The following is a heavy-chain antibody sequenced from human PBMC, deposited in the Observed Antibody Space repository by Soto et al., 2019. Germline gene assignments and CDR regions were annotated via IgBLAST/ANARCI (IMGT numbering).Heavy chain of an antibody. CDR1: GYSFFSHW. CDR2: IYPAGSET. D-gene: IGHD3-22*01. CDR3: ARRPWLSGYYDY. V-gene: IGHV5-51*01. J-gene: IGHJ4*02. Sequence: EFVKISFKGSGYSFFSHWIGWVRQMPGKGLEWVGIIYPAGSETRYSPSFQGQVTISVDKSINTAYLQWSSLKASDTAMYYCARRPWLSGYYDYWGQGTLVTVSS.